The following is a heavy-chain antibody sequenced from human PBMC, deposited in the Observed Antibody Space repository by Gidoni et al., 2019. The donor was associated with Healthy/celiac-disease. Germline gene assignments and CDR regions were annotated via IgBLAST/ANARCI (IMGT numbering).Heavy chain of an antibody. J-gene: IGHJ4*02. D-gene: IGHD2-2*02. CDR2: ISGSGGST. V-gene: IGHV3-23*01. CDR3: AKGPEDLIVVVPAAIGY. Sequence: EVQLLESGGGLVQPGASLRLSCAASGFTFSSYAMSWVRHAPGKGLEWVSAISGSGGSTYYADSVKGRFTISRDNSKNTLYLQMNSLRAEDTAVYYCAKGPEDLIVVVPAAIGYWGQGTLVTVSS. CDR1: GFTFSSYA.